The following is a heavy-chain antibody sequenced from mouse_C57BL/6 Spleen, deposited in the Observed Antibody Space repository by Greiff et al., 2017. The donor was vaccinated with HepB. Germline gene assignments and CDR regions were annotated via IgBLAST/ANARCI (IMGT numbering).Heavy chain of an antibody. J-gene: IGHJ3*01. Sequence: QVQLQQSGPELVKPGASVKISCKASGYAFSSSWMNWVKQRPGKGLEWIGRIYPGDGDTNYNGKFKGKATLTADKSSSTAYMQLSSLTSEDSAVYYCAEGIYYSFAYWGQGTLVTVSA. CDR2: IYPGDGDT. CDR3: AEGIYYSFAY. CDR1: GYAFSSSW. D-gene: IGHD2-1*01. V-gene: IGHV1-82*01.